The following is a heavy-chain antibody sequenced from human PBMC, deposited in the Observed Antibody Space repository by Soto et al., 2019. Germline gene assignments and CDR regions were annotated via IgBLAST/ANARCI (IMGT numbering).Heavy chain of an antibody. Sequence: GASVKVSCKASGYTFTSYDINWVRQATGQGLEWMGWMNPNSGNTGYAQKFQGRVTMTRNTSISTAYMELSSLRSEDTAVYYCATFPIQYYDFWSGSPYMDVWGKGTTVTVSS. V-gene: IGHV1-8*01. CDR1: GYTFTSYD. J-gene: IGHJ6*03. D-gene: IGHD3-3*01. CDR2: MNPNSGNT. CDR3: ATFPIQYYDFWSGSPYMDV.